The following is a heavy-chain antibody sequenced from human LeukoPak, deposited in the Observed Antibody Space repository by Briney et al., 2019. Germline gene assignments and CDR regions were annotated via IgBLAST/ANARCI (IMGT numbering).Heavy chain of an antibody. CDR1: GFTFRSYW. CDR2: IDGSSG. D-gene: IGHD1-26*01. V-gene: IGHV3-74*01. CDR3: TREVSGSLYFDY. J-gene: IGHJ4*02. Sequence: GGSLRLSCSASGFTFRSYWMHWVRQAPGKGLVWVSRIDGSSGSYADSVEGRFTISRDNAKNTVYLQMNSLRAEDTAVYYCTREVSGSLYFDYWGQGTLVTVSS.